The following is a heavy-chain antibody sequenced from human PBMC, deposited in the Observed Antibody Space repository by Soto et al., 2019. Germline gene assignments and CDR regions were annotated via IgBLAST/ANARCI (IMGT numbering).Heavy chain of an antibody. Sequence: SQTLSLPCTVSGGSISSYYWSWIRQPPGKGLEWIGYIYYSGSTNYNPSLKSRVTISVDTSKNQFSLKLSSVTAADTAVYYCARDRPNYYGSGIRAAFYFDYWGQGTLVTVSS. CDR3: ARDRPNYYGSGIRAAFYFDY. D-gene: IGHD3-10*01. CDR1: GGSISSYY. CDR2: IYYSGST. V-gene: IGHV4-59*01. J-gene: IGHJ4*02.